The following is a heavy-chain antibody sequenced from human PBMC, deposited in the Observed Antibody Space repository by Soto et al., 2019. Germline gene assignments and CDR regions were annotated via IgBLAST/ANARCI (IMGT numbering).Heavy chain of an antibody. J-gene: IGHJ5*02. CDR3: AKNQGVELVPLAAVDWFDP. V-gene: IGHV3-23*01. D-gene: IGHD1-26*01. Sequence: LRLSCAASGFIFENFGMSWVRQAPGKGLEWISSISGSGFKKYYADSVKGRFTISRDNSKSTVYLELNNLSAEDAAVYHCAKNQGVELVPLAAVDWFDPWGQGSVVTVSS. CDR2: ISGSGFKK. CDR1: GFIFENFG.